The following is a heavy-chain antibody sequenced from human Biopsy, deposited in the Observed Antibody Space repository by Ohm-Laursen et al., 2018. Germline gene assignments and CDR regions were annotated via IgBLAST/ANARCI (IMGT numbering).Heavy chain of an antibody. D-gene: IGHD2-15*01. CDR3: GRTLPSGCTDY. J-gene: IGHJ4*02. Sequence: GTLSLTCTASGGSISNYYWSWMRQPPGKALEWIAYIYYSGTPTNYNPSLKSRVTISVDTSRNQFSLKLSSVTAADTAVYYCGRTLPSGCTDYWGQGTLVTVSS. CDR2: IYYSGTPT. CDR1: GGSISNYY. V-gene: IGHV4-59*01.